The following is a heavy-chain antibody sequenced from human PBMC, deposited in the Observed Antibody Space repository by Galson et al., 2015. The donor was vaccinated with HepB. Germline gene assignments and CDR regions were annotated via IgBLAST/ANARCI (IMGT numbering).Heavy chain of an antibody. V-gene: IGHV5-51*01. CDR1: GYSFTSFW. J-gene: IGHJ4*02. CDR3: ARVRSALRYFDMFDY. CDR2: IYPGDSDT. Sequence: QSGAEVKKPGESLKISCKGSGYSFTSFWIGWVRQMPGKGLEWMGIIYPGDSDTRYSPSFQGQVTISADKSISTAYLQWSSLKASDTAMYYCARVRSALRYFDMFDYWGQGTLVTVSS. D-gene: IGHD3-9*01.